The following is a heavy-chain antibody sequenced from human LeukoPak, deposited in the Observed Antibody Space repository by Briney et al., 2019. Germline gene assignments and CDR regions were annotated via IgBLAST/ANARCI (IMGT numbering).Heavy chain of an antibody. Sequence: PGGSLRLSCAASGFTFSSYAMSWVRQAPGKGLEWVSAISGSGGSTYYADSVKGRFTISRDNSKNTLYLQMNSLRAEDTAVYYCAKAKASTAMGPDYFDYWGQGTLVTVSS. J-gene: IGHJ4*02. V-gene: IGHV3-23*01. CDR3: AKAKASTAMGPDYFDY. CDR2: ISGSGGST. CDR1: GFTFSSYA. D-gene: IGHD5-18*01.